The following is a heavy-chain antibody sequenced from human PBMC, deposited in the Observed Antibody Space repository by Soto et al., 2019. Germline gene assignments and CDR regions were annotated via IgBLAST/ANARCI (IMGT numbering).Heavy chain of an antibody. CDR3: ARCARLGNWFDP. CDR2: IYYSGST. CDR1: GGSISSGGYY. D-gene: IGHD3-10*01. J-gene: IGHJ5*02. V-gene: IGHV4-31*03. Sequence: LSLTCTVSGGSISSGGYYWSWIRQHPGKGLEWIGYIYYSGSTYYNPSLKSRVTISVDTSKNQFSLKLSSVTAADTAVYYCARCARLGNWFDPWGQGTLVTVSS.